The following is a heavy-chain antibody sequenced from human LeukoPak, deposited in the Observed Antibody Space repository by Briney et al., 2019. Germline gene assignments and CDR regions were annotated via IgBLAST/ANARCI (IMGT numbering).Heavy chain of an antibody. CDR2: ISSSSSYI. J-gene: IGHJ4*02. CDR3: ARVPSSSWYTNDF. CDR1: GFTFSSYA. Sequence: KAGGSLRLSCAASGFTFSSYAMNWVRQAPGKGLEWVSSISSSSSYIYYADSVKGRFTISRDNAKSSLYLQMNSLRAEDTAVYYCARVPSSSWYTNDFWGQGTLVTVSS. V-gene: IGHV3-21*01. D-gene: IGHD6-13*01.